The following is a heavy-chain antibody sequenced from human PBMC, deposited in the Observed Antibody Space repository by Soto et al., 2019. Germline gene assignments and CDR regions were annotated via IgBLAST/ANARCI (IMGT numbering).Heavy chain of an antibody. CDR1: GGSISSGGYY. J-gene: IGHJ4*02. Sequence: SETLSLTCTVSGGSISSGGYYWSWIRQHPGKGLGWIGYIYYSGSTYYNPSLKSRVTISVDTSKNQFSLKLSSVTAADTAVYYCARSDDSSGYYSYYFDYWGQGTLVTVSS. V-gene: IGHV4-31*03. D-gene: IGHD3-22*01. CDR3: ARSDDSSGYYSYYFDY. CDR2: IYYSGST.